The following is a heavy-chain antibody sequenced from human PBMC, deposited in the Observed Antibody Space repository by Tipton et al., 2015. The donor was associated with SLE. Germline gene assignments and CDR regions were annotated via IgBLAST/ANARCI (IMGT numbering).Heavy chain of an antibody. V-gene: IGHV4-39*07. J-gene: IGHJ4*02. D-gene: IGHD3-3*01. CDR1: GGSISSGFYF. Sequence: LRLSCTVSGGSISSGFYFWSWIRQPPGKGLEWIGSIFYSGSTYDNPSLTSRLTMSVDTSKNQFSLKLSSLTAADTAVYYCARGIPPYYDFWRGYFSLDYWGQGTLVTVSS. CDR3: ARGIPPYYDFWRGYFSLDY. CDR2: IFYSGST.